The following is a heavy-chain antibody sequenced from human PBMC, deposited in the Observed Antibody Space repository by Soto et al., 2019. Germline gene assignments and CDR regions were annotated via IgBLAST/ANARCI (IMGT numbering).Heavy chain of an antibody. CDR3: AKDRGFWSGYPTYGMDV. V-gene: IGHV3-30*18. CDR1: GFTFSSYG. Sequence: GGSLRLSCAASGFTFSSYGMHWVRQAPGKGLEWVAVISYDGSNKYYADSVKGRFTISRDNSKNTLYLQMNSLRAEDTAVYYCAKDRGFWSGYPTYGMDVWGQGTTVTVSS. J-gene: IGHJ6*02. CDR2: ISYDGSNK. D-gene: IGHD3-3*01.